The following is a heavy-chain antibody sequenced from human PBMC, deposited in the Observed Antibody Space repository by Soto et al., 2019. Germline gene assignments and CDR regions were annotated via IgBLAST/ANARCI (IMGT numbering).Heavy chain of an antibody. Sequence: QVQLQESGPGLVKPSQTLSLTCTVSGGSISSGDYYWSWIRQPPGKGLEWIGYIYYSGSTYYNPSLKSRVXXSXDXXKNQFSLKLSSVTAADTAVYYCARDPVSRYYGMDVWGQGTTVTVSS. CDR1: GGSISSGDYY. CDR2: IYYSGST. V-gene: IGHV4-30-4*01. J-gene: IGHJ6*02. CDR3: ARDPVSRYYGMDV.